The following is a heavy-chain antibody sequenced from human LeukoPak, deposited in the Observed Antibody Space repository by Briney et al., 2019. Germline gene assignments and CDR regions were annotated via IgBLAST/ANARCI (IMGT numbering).Heavy chain of an antibody. CDR3: AARAAAGEFDP. CDR2: MYSGGTT. CDR1: DGSINGYY. Sequence: SETLSPTCTVSDGSINGYYWSWIRQPPGKGLDWIGYMYSGGTTNYSPSLKSRVTISEDMSKNQFSLKLTSVTAADTAVYYCAARAAAGEFDPWGQGTLVTVSS. D-gene: IGHD6-13*01. V-gene: IGHV4-59*01. J-gene: IGHJ5*02.